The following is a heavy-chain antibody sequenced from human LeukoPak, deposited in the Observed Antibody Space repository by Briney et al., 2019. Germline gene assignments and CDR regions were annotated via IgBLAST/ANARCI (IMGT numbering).Heavy chain of an antibody. V-gene: IGHV4-59*01. CDR2: IYYSGST. Sequence: SETLSLTCTVSGGSISSYYWSWIRQPPGKGLEWIGYIYYSGSTNYNPSLKSRVTISVDTSKNQFSLKLSSVTAADTAVYYCARECSGGSCYFDYWGQGTLVTVS. CDR3: ARECSGGSCYFDY. CDR1: GGSISSYY. J-gene: IGHJ4*02. D-gene: IGHD2-15*01.